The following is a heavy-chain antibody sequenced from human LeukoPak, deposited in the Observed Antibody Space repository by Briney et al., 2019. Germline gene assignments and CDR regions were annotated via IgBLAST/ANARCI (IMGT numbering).Heavy chain of an antibody. Sequence: GGSLRLSCAASGFTFSSYAMSWVRQAPGKGLEWVSAISGSGGSTYYADSVKGRFTISRDNSKNTLYLQMNGLRAEDTAVYYCAKGSRSGSCSDYWGQGTLVTVSS. J-gene: IGHJ4*02. CDR1: GFTFSSYA. CDR2: ISGSGGST. V-gene: IGHV3-23*01. CDR3: AKGSRSGSCSDY. D-gene: IGHD1-26*01.